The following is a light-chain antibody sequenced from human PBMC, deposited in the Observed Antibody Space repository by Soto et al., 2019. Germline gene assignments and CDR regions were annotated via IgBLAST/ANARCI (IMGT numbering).Light chain of an antibody. V-gene: IGKV3-15*01. Sequence: EVVMTQSPATLSVSPGERATLSCRASQDVRSHLAWYHQKPGQAPRLLISHASTRAAGVPARFSGSGSGTEFTLTIASLQSEDFAVYYCQQYDSSPLSFGGGTKVEIK. J-gene: IGKJ4*01. CDR1: QDVRSH. CDR3: QQYDSSPLS. CDR2: HAS.